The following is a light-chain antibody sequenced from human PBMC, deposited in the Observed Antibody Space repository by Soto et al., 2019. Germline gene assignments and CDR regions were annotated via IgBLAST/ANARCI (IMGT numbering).Light chain of an antibody. Sequence: QFGLRQPPSFAWAPGQVVTISRIGVRPNNGAGYEVDWYKQLPGAVPHLLIYRNACRPSGGPYRFSAASAATSASPPTTALQAEDEDDYYCPSYYRSVSGSFFGNGTKVTVL. CDR2: RNA. J-gene: IGLJ1*01. V-gene: IGLV1-40*01. CDR3: PSYYRSVSGSF. CDR1: RPNNGAGYE.